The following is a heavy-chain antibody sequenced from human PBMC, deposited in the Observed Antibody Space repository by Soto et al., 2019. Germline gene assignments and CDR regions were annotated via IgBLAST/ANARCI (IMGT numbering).Heavy chain of an antibody. J-gene: IGHJ6*01. CDR3: TREGAYTSPPYYYFYAMDV. Sequence: HPGGSLRLSCKGSGFTFRDYAISWVRQAPGKGLQWVGFMRAKAFGVTTEYATFVKGRFTISRDDSKSVAYLQMNSLETEDTAVYYCTREGAYTSPPYYYFYAMDVWGQGTRVTVSS. D-gene: IGHD2-2*01. CDR2: MRAKAFGVTT. V-gene: IGHV3-49*04. CDR1: GFTFRDYA.